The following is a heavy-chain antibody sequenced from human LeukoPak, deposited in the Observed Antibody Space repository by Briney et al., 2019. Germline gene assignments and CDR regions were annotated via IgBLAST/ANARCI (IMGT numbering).Heavy chain of an antibody. CDR1: GGSISSSSYY. CDR3: ARPKRTIFGVNYYYMDV. Sequence: SETLSLTCTVSGGSISSSSYYWGWIRQPPGKGLEWIGSIYYSGSTYYNPSLKSRVTISVDTSKNQFSLKLSSVTAADTAVYYCARPKRTIFGVNYYYMDVWGKGTTVTVSS. V-gene: IGHV4-39*07. J-gene: IGHJ6*03. CDR2: IYYSGST. D-gene: IGHD3-3*01.